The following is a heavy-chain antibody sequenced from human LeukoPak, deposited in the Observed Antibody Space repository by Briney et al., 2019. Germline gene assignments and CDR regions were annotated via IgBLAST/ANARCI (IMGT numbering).Heavy chain of an antibody. CDR1: GFTFSTYS. D-gene: IGHD4-17*01. V-gene: IGHV3-21*04. CDR2: ISSSSSYM. J-gene: IGHJ4*02. Sequence: GGSLRLSCAASGFTFSTYSMNWVRQAPGKGLEWVSVISSSSSYMYYADSVKGRFTISRDNAKNSLYLQMNSLRAEDTALYYCARGDDYGDPLDYWGQGTLVTVSS. CDR3: ARGDDYGDPLDY.